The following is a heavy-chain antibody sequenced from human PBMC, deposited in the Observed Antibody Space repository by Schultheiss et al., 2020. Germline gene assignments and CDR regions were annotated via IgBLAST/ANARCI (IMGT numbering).Heavy chain of an antibody. J-gene: IGHJ6*03. Sequence: SQTLSLTCTVSGGSISSSSYYWGWIRQPPGKGLEWIGEINHSGSTNYNPSLKSRVTISVDTSKNQFSLKLSSVTAADTAVYYCARGAFDYSNRVRYYYYMDVWGKGTTVTVSS. CDR1: GGSISSSSYY. CDR3: ARGAFDYSNRVRYYYYMDV. V-gene: IGHV4-39*07. CDR2: INHSGST. D-gene: IGHD4-11*01.